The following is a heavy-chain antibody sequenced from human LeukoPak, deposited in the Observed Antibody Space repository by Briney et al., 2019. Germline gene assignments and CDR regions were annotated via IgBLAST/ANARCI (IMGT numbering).Heavy chain of an antibody. J-gene: IGHJ4*02. CDR3: ASTADYGDNDY. Sequence: SETLSLTCAVYGRSFSNYYWSWIRQPPGKGLEWIGEINHSGNTNYNPSLKSRVTISVDTSRNQFSLKLSSVTAADTAVYYCASTADYGDNDYWGQGTLVTVSS. D-gene: IGHD4-17*01. V-gene: IGHV4-34*01. CDR2: INHSGNT. CDR1: GRSFSNYY.